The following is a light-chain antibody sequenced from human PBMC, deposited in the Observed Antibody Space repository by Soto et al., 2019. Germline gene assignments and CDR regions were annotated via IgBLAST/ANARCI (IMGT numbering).Light chain of an antibody. CDR1: QSISSW. CDR2: DAS. V-gene: IGKV1-5*01. CDR3: QQYNSYLT. J-gene: IGKJ4*01. Sequence: DIQMTQSPSTLSASVGDRVTITCRASQSISSWLAWYQQKPGKAPKLLIYDASSLESVVPSRFSGSVSGTEFSLNISSLQPDDFATYYCQQYNSYLTFGGGTKVEIK.